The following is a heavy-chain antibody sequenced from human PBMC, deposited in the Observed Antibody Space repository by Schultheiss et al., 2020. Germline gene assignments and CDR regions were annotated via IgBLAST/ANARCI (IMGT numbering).Heavy chain of an antibody. Sequence: SQTLSLTCTVSGGSISSSSYYWGWIRQPPGEGLDWIGSIYYSGSTYYNPSLKSRVTISVDTSKNQFSLKLSSVTAADTAVYYCAKSYDFWKGYFDYWGQGTLVTVSS. CDR1: GGSISSSSYY. CDR2: IYYSGST. J-gene: IGHJ4*02. V-gene: IGHV4-39*01. D-gene: IGHD3-3*01. CDR3: AKSYDFWKGYFDY.